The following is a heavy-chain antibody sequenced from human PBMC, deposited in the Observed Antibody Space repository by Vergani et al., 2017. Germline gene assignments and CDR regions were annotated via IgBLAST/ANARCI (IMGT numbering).Heavy chain of an antibody. D-gene: IGHD5-18*01. V-gene: IGHV4-30-2*01. CDR2: IYHSGST. CDR3: ARDRIQLWLPQDSKPHYYGMDV. J-gene: IGHJ6*02. Sequence: QLQLQESGSGLVKPSQTLSLTCAVSGGSISSGGYSWSWIRQPPGKGLEWIGYIYHSGSTNYNPSLKSRVTISVDTSKNQFSLKLSSVTAADTAVYYCARDRIQLWLPQDSKPHYYGMDVWGQGTTVTVSS. CDR1: GGSISSGGYS.